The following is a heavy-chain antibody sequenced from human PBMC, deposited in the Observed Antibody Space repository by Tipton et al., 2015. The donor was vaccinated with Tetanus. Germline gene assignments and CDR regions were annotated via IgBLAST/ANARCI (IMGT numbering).Heavy chain of an antibody. Sequence: MQLVQSGGEVKKPGESLKISCKCSGYIFNNYWIGWVRQKPWTGLEWMGFIYPGDSDTRYSPSFQGQATISVDKSINTAYLQWSSLKASDPSMFYCARAHCTDGVCNFDFWGQGALVTVAS. CDR2: IYPGDSDT. CDR3: ARAHCTDGVCNFDF. D-gene: IGHD2-8*01. CDR1: GYIFNNYW. V-gene: IGHV5-51*01. J-gene: IGHJ4*02.